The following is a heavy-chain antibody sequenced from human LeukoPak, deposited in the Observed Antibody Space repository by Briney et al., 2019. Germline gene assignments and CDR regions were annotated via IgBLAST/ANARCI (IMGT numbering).Heavy chain of an antibody. D-gene: IGHD1-26*01. V-gene: IGHV3-30*02. CDR1: EFTFSSYG. CDR2: IRYDGSNK. J-gene: IGHJ6*03. Sequence: PGGSLRLSCAASEFTFSSYGMHWVRQAPGKGLEWVAFIRYDGSNKYYTDSVKGRFTISRDNSKNTLYLQMNSLRAEDTAVYYCAKGRGWEASYYYYYMDVWGKGTTVTISS. CDR3: AKGRGWEASYYYYYMDV.